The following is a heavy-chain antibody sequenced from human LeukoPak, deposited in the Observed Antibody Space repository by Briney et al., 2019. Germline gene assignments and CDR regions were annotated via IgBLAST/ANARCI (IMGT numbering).Heavy chain of an antibody. CDR2: ISYDGSNK. J-gene: IGHJ4*02. Sequence: PGGSLRLSCAASGFTFSSYAMHWVRQAPGKGLEWVAVISYDGSNKYYADSVKGRFTISRDNSKNTLYLQMNSLRAEDTAVYYCAREVRPRRGGSDYWGQGTLVTVSS. CDR3: AREVRPRRGGSDY. CDR1: GFTFSSYA. D-gene: IGHD3-16*01. V-gene: IGHV3-30*04.